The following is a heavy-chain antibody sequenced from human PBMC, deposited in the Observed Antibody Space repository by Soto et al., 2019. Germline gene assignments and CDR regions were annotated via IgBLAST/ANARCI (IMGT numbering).Heavy chain of an antibody. CDR2: IIPIFGTA. J-gene: IGHJ5*02. D-gene: IGHD2-21*02. CDR3: ARGGDHCGGDCLNVNWFDP. Sequence: QVQLVQSGAEVKKPGSSVKVSCKASGGTFSSYAISWVRQAPGQGLEWMGGIIPIFGTANYAQKFQGRVTITADESPSTAYMERSSLRSEDTAVYYCARGGDHCGGDCLNVNWFDPWGQGTLVTVSS. V-gene: IGHV1-69*12. CDR1: GGTFSSYA.